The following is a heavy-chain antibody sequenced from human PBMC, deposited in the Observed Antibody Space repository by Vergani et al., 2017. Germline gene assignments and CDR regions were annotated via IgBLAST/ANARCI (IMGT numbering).Heavy chain of an antibody. V-gene: IGHV3-30-3*01. D-gene: IGHD6-19*01. CDR1: GFTFSSYA. J-gene: IGHJ4*02. CDR2: ISYDGSNK. Sequence: QVQLVESGGGVVQPGRSLRLSCAASGFTFSSYAMHWVRQAPGKGLECVAVISYDGSNKYYADSVKGRFTISRDNSKNTLYLQMNSLRAEDTAVYYCARDGSGWLLGYWGQGTLVTVSS. CDR3: ARDGSGWLLGY.